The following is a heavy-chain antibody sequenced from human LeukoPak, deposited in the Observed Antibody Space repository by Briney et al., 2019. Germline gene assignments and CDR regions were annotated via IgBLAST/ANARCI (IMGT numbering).Heavy chain of an antibody. CDR2: IIPIFGTA. V-gene: IGHV1-69*13. Sequence: GASVKVSCKASGGTFSSYAISWVRQAPGQGLEWMGGIIPIFGTANYAQKFQGRVTITADESTSTAYMELSRLRSDDTAVYYCARSFYDSSGYDLDYWGQGTLVTVSS. J-gene: IGHJ4*02. CDR1: GGTFSSYA. D-gene: IGHD3-22*01. CDR3: ARSFYDSSGYDLDY.